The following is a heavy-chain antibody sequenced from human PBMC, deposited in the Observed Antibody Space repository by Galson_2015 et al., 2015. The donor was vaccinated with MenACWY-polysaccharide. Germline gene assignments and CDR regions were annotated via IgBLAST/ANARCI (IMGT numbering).Heavy chain of an antibody. CDR2: IYYSGST. CDR1: GGSISSSSYY. CDR3: ARPKPGYCSSTSCPPVRFDP. J-gene: IGHJ5*02. V-gene: IGHV4-39*01. Sequence: SEPLSLTCTVSGGSISSSSYYWGWIRQPPGKGLEWIGSIYYSGSTYYNPSLKSRVTISVDTSKNQFSLKLSSVTAADTAVYYCARPKPGYCSSTSCPPVRFDPWGQGTLVTVSS. D-gene: IGHD2-2*01.